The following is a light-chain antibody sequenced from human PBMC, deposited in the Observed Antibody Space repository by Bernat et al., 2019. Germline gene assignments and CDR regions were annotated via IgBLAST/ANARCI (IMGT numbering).Light chain of an antibody. CDR3: QSYDSSLTWV. CDR1: SSNIGAGYD. J-gene: IGLJ3*02. Sequence: QSVLTQPPSVSGAPGQRVTISCTGSSSNIGAGYDVHWYQQLPGTAPKLLIYGNSNRPSGVPDRFSGSNSGTSASLAITGLQAEEEADYYCQSYDSSLTWVFGGGTKLTVL. CDR2: GNS. V-gene: IGLV1-40*01.